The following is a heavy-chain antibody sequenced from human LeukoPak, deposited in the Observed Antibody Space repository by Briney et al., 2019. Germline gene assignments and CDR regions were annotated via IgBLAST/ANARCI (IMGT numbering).Heavy chain of an antibody. V-gene: IGHV4-4*07. J-gene: IGHJ2*01. CDR2: IYSSGTT. Sequence: PSETLSLTCSVSGGFISSYYWSWIRQPAGKGLEWIGRIYSSGTTNYSPSLKSRVTMSVDTSKNQFSLRLSSVTAADTAVYFGTRDIVLPTAYWYFDLWGRGTLVTVSS. CDR3: TRDIVLPTAYWYFDL. CDR1: GGFISSYY. D-gene: IGHD2-2*01.